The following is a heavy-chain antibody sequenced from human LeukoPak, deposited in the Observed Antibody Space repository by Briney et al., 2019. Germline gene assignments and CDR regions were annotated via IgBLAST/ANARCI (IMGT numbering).Heavy chain of an antibody. Sequence: TGGSLRLSCAASGFTFSNNWMTWVRQAPGKGPEWVSSISSSSSYIYYADSVKGRFTISRDNAKNSLYLQMNSLRAEDTAMYYCARRYYYDSPRQNQVNGEFDYWGQGTLVTVSS. CDR1: GFTFSNNW. J-gene: IGHJ4*02. V-gene: IGHV3-21*01. CDR3: ARRYYYDSPRQNQVNGEFDY. CDR2: ISSSSSYI. D-gene: IGHD3-22*01.